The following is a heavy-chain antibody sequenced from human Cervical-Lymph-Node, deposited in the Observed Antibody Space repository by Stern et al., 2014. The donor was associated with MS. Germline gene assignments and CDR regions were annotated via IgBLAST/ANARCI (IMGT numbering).Heavy chain of an antibody. J-gene: IGHJ4*02. D-gene: IGHD4-17*01. Sequence: QVQLVQSRAEVKKPGASVKVSCTVSGYTLTESSMHWVRQAPGKGIEWMGGFDPDDGETIYAQKFQGRGTMTEDKSTATAYKARSSLRSEDTAVYYCATGPTVRIDYWGQGTLVTVSS. CDR2: FDPDDGET. V-gene: IGHV1-24*01. CDR3: ATGPTVRIDY. CDR1: GYTLTESS.